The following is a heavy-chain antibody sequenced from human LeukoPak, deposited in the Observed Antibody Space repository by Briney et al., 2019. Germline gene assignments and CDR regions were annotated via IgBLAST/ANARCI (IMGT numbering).Heavy chain of an antibody. Sequence: PGGSLRLSCAASGFTFSSYEMNWVRQAPGKGLEWVSYISSSGSTIYYADSVKGRFTISRDNAKNSLYLQMNSLGAEDTAVYYCARVRYYGSGSYSYYYYGMDVWGQGTTVTVSS. CDR3: ARVRYYGSGSYSYYYYGMDV. V-gene: IGHV3-48*03. CDR2: ISSSGSTI. CDR1: GFTFSSYE. D-gene: IGHD3-10*01. J-gene: IGHJ6*02.